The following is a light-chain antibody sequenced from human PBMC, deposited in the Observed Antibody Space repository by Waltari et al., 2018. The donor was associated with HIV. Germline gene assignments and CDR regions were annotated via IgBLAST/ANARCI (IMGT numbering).Light chain of an antibody. V-gene: IGKV3-15*01. CDR3: QQYNNWPPWT. J-gene: IGKJ1*01. Sequence: EIMMTQSPATLSASPGERATLSCRAGQSVSTKLAWYQQKPGQAPRLLIYGASTRATGIPARFSGSGSGTEFTLTISSLQSEDFVVYYCQQYNNWPPWTFGQGTKVEFK. CDR2: GAS. CDR1: QSVSTK.